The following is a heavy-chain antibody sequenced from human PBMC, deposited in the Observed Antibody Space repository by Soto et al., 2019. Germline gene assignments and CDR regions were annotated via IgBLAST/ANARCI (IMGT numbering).Heavy chain of an antibody. D-gene: IGHD3-10*01. V-gene: IGHV3-21*01. CDR3: AKEDRGVMSYFDY. CDR1: GFTFSSYS. Sequence: GGSLRLSCAASGFTFSSYSMNWVRQAPGKGLEWVSSISSSSYIYYADSVKGRFTISRDNAKNSLYLQMNSLRAEDTAVYYCAKEDRGVMSYFDYWGQGTLVTVSS. CDR2: ISSSSYI. J-gene: IGHJ4*02.